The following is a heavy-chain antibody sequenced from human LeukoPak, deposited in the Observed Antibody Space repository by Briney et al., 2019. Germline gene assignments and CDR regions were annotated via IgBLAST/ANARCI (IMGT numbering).Heavy chain of an antibody. V-gene: IGHV4-61*01. CDR3: AREGYYGSGTNWFDP. CDR1: GGSVSSGSYY. J-gene: IGHJ5*02. D-gene: IGHD3-10*01. CDR2: IYYSGST. Sequence: SETLSLTCTVSGGSVSSGSYYWSWIRQPPGKGLEWIGYIYYSGSTNYNPSLKSRVTISVDTSKNQFSLKLSSVTAADTAVYYCAREGYYGSGTNWFDPWGQGTLVTVSS.